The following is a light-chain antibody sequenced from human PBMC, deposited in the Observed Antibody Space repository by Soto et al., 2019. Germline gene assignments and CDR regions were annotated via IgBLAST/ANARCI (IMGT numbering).Light chain of an antibody. Sequence: EIVMTQSPATLSVSPGERATLSCRASQSVSTYLAWYQQKPGQPPRLLIYGASTRATGLPARFSGSGSGTEFTLTISSLEYEVSVVDYCKQDNNGPPMYTFGQGTKLEIK. CDR1: QSVSTY. CDR3: KQDNNGPPMYT. CDR2: GAS. V-gene: IGKV3-15*01. J-gene: IGKJ2*01.